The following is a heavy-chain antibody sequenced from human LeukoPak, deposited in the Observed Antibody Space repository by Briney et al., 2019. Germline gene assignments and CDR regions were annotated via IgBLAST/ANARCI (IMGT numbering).Heavy chain of an antibody. CDR2: ISGSGGST. V-gene: IGHV3-23*01. CDR3: AKDSSSWRYNWFDP. J-gene: IGHJ5*02. D-gene: IGHD6-13*01. Sequence: GGSLRLSCAASGFTFNNYAMSWVRQAPGKGLEWVSAISGSGGSTYYADSVKGRFTISRDNSKNTLYLQMNSLRAEDTAVYYCAKDSSSWRYNWFDPWGQGTLVTVSS. CDR1: GFTFNNYA.